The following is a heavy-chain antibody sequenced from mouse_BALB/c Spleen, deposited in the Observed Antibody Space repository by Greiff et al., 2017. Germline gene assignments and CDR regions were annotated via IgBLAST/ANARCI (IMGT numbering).Heavy chain of an antibody. CDR1: GYTFTSYT. V-gene: IGHV1-4*01. CDR3: ARGDRYDDYAMDY. D-gene: IGHD2-14*01. CDR2: INPSSGYT. Sequence: QVQLQQSGAELARPGASVKMSCKASGYTFTSYTMHWVKQRPGQGLEWIGYINPSSGYTNYNQKFKDKATLTADKSSSTAYMQLSSLTSEDSAVYYCARGDRYDDYAMDYWGQGTSVTVSS. J-gene: IGHJ4*01.